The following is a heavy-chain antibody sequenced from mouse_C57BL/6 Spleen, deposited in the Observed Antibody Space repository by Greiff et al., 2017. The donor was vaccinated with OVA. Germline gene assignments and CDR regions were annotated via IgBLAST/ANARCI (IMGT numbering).Heavy chain of an antibody. CDR1: GYTFTSYD. Sequence: VHLVESGPELVKPGASVKLSCKASGYTFTSYDINWVKQRPGQGLEWIGWIYPRDGSTKYNEKFKGKATLTVDTSSSTAYMELHSLTSEDSAVYFCATIYYGNYKDYWGQGTTLTVSS. D-gene: IGHD2-1*01. V-gene: IGHV1-85*01. CDR2: IYPRDGST. CDR3: ATIYYGNYKDY. J-gene: IGHJ2*01.